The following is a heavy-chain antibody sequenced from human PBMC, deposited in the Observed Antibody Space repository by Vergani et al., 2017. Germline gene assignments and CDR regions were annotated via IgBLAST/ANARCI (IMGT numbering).Heavy chain of an antibody. D-gene: IGHD6-6*01. V-gene: IGHV4-31*03. CDR3: ARGLASSRLYYYYYCMDV. CDR2: IYYSWMT. CDR1: GGSISRGGYY. J-gene: IGHJ6*02. Sequence: QVQLQESGPGLVKPSQTLSLTCTVSGGSISRGGYYWSWIRQHPGKGLEWIGYIYYSWMTYYNPSLKSRVTISVDTSKNQFALRLRSVTAADTAVYYCARGLASSRLYYYYYCMDVWGQGTTVTVSS.